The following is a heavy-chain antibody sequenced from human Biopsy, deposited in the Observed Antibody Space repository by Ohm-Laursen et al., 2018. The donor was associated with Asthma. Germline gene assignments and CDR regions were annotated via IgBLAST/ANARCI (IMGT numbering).Heavy chain of an antibody. J-gene: IGHJ6*02. D-gene: IGHD3-9*01. V-gene: IGHV4-30-2*05. CDR1: GGSISSGGYS. Sequence: TLSLTCAVSGGSISSGGYSWSWIRQPPGKGLEWTGYIYHSGSTYYNPSLKSRVTISVDTSKNQFSLKLSSVTAADTAVYYCARVPHYDILTGFTLRYYYGMDVWGQGTTVTVSS. CDR3: ARVPHYDILTGFTLRYYYGMDV. CDR2: IYHSGST.